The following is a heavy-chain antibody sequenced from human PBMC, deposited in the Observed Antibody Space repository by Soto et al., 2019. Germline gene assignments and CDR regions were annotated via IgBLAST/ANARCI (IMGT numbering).Heavy chain of an antibody. J-gene: IGHJ6*02. CDR2: IGTAGDT. V-gene: IGHV3-13*01. CDR3: ARVGPTLVYDYYYGMDV. Sequence: PGGSLRLSCAASGFTFSSYDMHWVRQATGKGLEWVSAIGTAGDTYYPGSVKGRFTISRENAKNSLYLQMNSLRAEDTAVYYCARVGPTLVYDYYYGMDVWGQGTTVTVSS. CDR1: GFTFSSYD. D-gene: IGHD6-13*01.